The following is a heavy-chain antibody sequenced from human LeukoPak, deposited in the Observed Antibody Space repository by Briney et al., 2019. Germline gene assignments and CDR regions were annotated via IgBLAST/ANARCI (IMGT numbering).Heavy chain of an antibody. Sequence: GGSLRLSCRVSGFSFGTYAAAWVRQAPGKGLDWVSAINNDGDDTYYADSVKGRFTISRDNSKNTLYLQMDSLRVEDTAIYYCADYRKPQGLDYWGKGTLVIVSS. CDR3: ADYRKPQGLDY. CDR2: INNDGDDT. D-gene: IGHD1-14*01. J-gene: IGHJ4*02. V-gene: IGHV3-23*01. CDR1: GFSFGTYA.